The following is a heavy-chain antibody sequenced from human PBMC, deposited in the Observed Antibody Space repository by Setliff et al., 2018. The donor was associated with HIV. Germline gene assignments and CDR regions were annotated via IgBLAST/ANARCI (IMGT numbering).Heavy chain of an antibody. D-gene: IGHD5-12*01. CDR1: GGTFSNSA. CDR3: ARQEVARQYFNNGMDV. Sequence: SVKVSCKASGGTFSNSAINWVRQAPGQGLEWMGGIIGTVDIANYAQKFQGRVTITADKLTNTVYMDLSGLRPDDTAVYYCARQEVARQYFNNGMDVWGQGTTVTVSS. V-gene: IGHV1-69*10. CDR2: IIGTVDIA. J-gene: IGHJ6*02.